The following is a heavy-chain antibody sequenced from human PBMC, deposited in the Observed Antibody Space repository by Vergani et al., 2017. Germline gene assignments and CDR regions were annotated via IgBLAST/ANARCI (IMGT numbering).Heavy chain of an antibody. Sequence: QMQLQESGPGLVKASETLSLTCTVSGDSIISRSYYWGWIRQPPGKGLEWIGSIYNSGNGDSSSSLKSRVTISADTSKNHFSLRLTSVTAADKAVYYCASGKYYSDSTSHFRGRYFDVWGRGTLVTVPS. V-gene: IGHV4-39*01. CDR1: GDSIISRSYY. CDR2: IYNSGNG. J-gene: IGHJ2*01. D-gene: IGHD3-16*01. CDR3: ASGKYYSDSTSHFRGRYFDV.